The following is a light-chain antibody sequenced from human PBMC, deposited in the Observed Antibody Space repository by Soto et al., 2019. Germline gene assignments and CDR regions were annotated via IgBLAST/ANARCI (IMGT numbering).Light chain of an antibody. V-gene: IGKV3-20*01. J-gene: IGKJ1*01. Sequence: SVFTQSPVTLSLSPGERTTLSCRASQSISRYLAWYQQKPGQAPRLLIYGASSRATGIPDRFSGSGSGTDFTLTISRLEPEDFAVYYCQQYGSSRTFGQGTKVDIK. CDR3: QQYGSSRT. CDR2: GAS. CDR1: QSISRY.